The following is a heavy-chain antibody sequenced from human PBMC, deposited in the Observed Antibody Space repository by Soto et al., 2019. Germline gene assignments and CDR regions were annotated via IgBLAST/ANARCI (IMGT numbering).Heavy chain of an antibody. J-gene: IGHJ6*02. Sequence: QVQLVESGGGVVQPGRSLRLSCGASGFKFSTYGMHWVRQAPGKGLEWVAVISYDGNNKDYADSVKGRFTISRDNSKNTSCLQMNSLIAEDTAVYYCAKGLVGYVFGVQDYYFGMDVWGQGTTVAVSS. V-gene: IGHV3-30*18. D-gene: IGHD1-26*01. CDR3: AKGLVGYVFGVQDYYFGMDV. CDR2: ISYDGNNK. CDR1: GFKFSTYG.